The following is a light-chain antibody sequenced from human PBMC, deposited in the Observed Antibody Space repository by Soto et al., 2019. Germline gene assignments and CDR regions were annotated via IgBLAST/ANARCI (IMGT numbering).Light chain of an antibody. Sequence: EILLTQSPGTLSLSPGERATLSCRASQSVSSIYLAWYQQKPGQAPRLLIYGSSTRAPGTPDRFSASGSGTDFTLTINTLEPEDFAVYFCQRYGRSQWTFGQGTKVDIK. J-gene: IGKJ1*01. CDR2: GSS. CDR3: QRYGRSQWT. V-gene: IGKV3-20*01. CDR1: QSVSSIY.